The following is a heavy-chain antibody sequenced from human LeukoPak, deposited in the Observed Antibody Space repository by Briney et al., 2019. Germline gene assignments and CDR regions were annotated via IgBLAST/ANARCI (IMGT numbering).Heavy chain of an antibody. V-gene: IGHV1-2*06. CDR2: INPNSGGT. CDR1: GYTFTGYY. J-gene: IGHJ4*02. D-gene: IGHD2-21*01. CDR3: ARGALLWSIPAIPRDY. Sequence: ASVKVSCKAPGYTFTGYYMHWVRQAPGQGLEWMGRINPNSGGTNYAQKFQGRVTMTRDTSISTAYMELSRLRSDDTAVYYCARGALLWSIPAIPRDYWGQGTLVTVSS.